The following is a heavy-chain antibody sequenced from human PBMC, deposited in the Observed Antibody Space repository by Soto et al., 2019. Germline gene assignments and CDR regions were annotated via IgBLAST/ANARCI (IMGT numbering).Heavy chain of an antibody. Sequence: QLQLQESGPGLVKPSETLSLTCTVSGGSISSSSYYWGWIRQPPGKGLEWIGSIYYSGSTYYNPSLKSRVTISVDTSKNQFSLKLSSVTAADTAVYYCARYYYDSSGTYYFDYWGQGTLVTVSS. J-gene: IGHJ4*02. V-gene: IGHV4-39*01. CDR1: GGSISSSSYY. D-gene: IGHD3-22*01. CDR2: IYYSGST. CDR3: ARYYYDSSGTYYFDY.